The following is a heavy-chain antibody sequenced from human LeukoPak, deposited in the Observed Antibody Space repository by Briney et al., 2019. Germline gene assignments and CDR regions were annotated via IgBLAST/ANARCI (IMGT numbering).Heavy chain of an antibody. Sequence: SETLSLTCTVSGGSISSSSYYWGWIRQPPGKGLEWIGSIYYSGSTYCNPSLKSRVTISVDTSKNQFSLKLSSVTAADTAVYYCARHNHVCSSPSCYYYWGQGTLVTVSS. V-gene: IGHV4-39*01. D-gene: IGHD2-2*01. J-gene: IGHJ4*02. CDR1: GGSISSSSYY. CDR3: ARHNHVCSSPSCYYY. CDR2: IYYSGST.